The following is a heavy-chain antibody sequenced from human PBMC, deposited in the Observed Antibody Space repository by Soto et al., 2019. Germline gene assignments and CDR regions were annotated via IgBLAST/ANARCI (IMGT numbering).Heavy chain of an antibody. V-gene: IGHV4-34*01. D-gene: IGHD2-15*01. CDR1: GGSFSGYY. J-gene: IGHJ4*02. Sequence: QVQLQQWGAGLLKPSETLSLTCAVYGGSFSGYYWSWIRQPPGKGLEWIGEINHSGSTNYNPSLKSRVTISVDTSKNRFSLKLSSVTAADTAVYYCAILGYCSGGSCYSDYFDYWGQGTLVTVSS. CDR2: INHSGST. CDR3: AILGYCSGGSCYSDYFDY.